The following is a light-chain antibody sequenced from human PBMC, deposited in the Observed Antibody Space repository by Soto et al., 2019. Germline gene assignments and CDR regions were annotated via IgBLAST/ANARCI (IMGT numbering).Light chain of an antibody. CDR3: QSYDSSRSGGV. V-gene: IGLV1-40*01. CDR2: GNS. Sequence: QSVLTQPPSVSGAPGQRVTISCTGSSSHIGAGYDVHWYQQLPGTAPKLLIYGNSNRPSGVPDRFSGSKSGTSASLAITGLQAEDEADYYCQSYDSSRSGGVFGGGTKLTVL. J-gene: IGLJ3*02. CDR1: SSHIGAGYD.